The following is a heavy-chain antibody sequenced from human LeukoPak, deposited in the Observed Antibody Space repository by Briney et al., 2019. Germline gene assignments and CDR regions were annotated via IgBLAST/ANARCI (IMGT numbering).Heavy chain of an antibody. CDR3: AKQGDRAYFDY. D-gene: IGHD3-10*01. V-gene: IGHV3-23*01. CDR2: IGASDGKT. Sequence: GGSLRLSCAGSGFTFSSYGMTWVRQAPGKGLEWVSSIGASDGKTFYADSVKGRFTMSRDNSKNTLYLQMSSLRVADTAIYYCAKQGDRAYFDYWGQGTLVTVSS. CDR1: GFTFSSYG. J-gene: IGHJ4*02.